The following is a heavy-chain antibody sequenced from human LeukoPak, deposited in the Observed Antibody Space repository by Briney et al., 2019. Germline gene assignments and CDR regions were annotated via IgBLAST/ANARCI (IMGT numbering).Heavy chain of an antibody. J-gene: IGHJ4*02. CDR3: AKDRFGGGDAAIDY. CDR2: IRYDGSDK. D-gene: IGHD2-21*01. V-gene: IGHV3-30*02. CDR1: GFTLSRSG. Sequence: PGGSLRLSCVASGFTLSRSGMHWVRQAPGKGLEWVAFIRYDGSDKYYADSVKGRCTISRDNSKNTLYLQMNGLRAEDTAVYYCAKDRFGGGDAAIDYWGQGTLVAVSS.